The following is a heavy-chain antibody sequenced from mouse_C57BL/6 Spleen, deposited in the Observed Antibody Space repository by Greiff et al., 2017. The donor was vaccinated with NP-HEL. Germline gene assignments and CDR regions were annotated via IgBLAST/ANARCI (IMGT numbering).Heavy chain of an antibody. CDR1: GYTFTDFN. V-gene: IGHV1-22*01. Sequence: EVKLVESGPELVKPGASVKMSCKASGYTFTDFNMHWVKQSHGKSLEWIGYINPNNGGTSYNQKFKGKATLTVNKSSSTAYMELRSLTSEDSAVYYCARPLYYGSTLDYWGQGTTLTVSS. CDR2: INPNNGGT. D-gene: IGHD1-1*01. CDR3: ARPLYYGSTLDY. J-gene: IGHJ2*01.